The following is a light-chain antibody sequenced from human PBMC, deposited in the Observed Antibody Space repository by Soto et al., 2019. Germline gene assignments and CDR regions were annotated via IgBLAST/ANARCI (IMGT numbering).Light chain of an antibody. CDR1: QSVSSSY. CDR3: QRYNNWPLT. CDR2: GAS. V-gene: IGKV3-15*01. J-gene: IGKJ4*01. Sequence: EIVFTQSPGTLSLSPGERATLSCRASQSVSSSYLAWYQQKPGQPPRLLIYGASTRATGVPARFSGSGSGTEFTLTINSLQSEDFAVYYCQRYNNWPLTFGGGTKVDIK.